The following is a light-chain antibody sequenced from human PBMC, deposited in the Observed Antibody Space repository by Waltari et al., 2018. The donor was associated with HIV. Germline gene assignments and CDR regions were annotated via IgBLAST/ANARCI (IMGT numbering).Light chain of an antibody. CDR1: SSALGLYNL. CDR3: CSYAGDSNYV. V-gene: IGLV2-23*02. Sequence: QSALTQPASVSGSLGQSIRISCRGSSSALGLYNLVSWYQVSPGKAPKLIIHEVNKRPSGVSDRFSGSKSGKTASLTISGLQTEDEADYYCCSYAGDSNYVFGTGTKVTVL. J-gene: IGLJ1*01. CDR2: EVN.